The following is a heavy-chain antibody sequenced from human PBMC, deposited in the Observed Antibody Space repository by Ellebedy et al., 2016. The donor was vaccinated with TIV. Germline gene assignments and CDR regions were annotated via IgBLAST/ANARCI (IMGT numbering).Heavy chain of an antibody. CDR2: IRSKAHGETT. V-gene: IGHV3-15*05. Sequence: PGGSLRLSCAASGFTFSSYDMHWVRQAPGKGLEWVARIRSKAHGETTEMAAPVQGRFVVSRDDSKNMVYLQMNSLTSEDTAVYYCATDSVDPTVILNAFHVWGQGTAVTVSS. CDR1: GFTFSSYD. D-gene: IGHD3-10*01. J-gene: IGHJ3*01. CDR3: ATDSVDPTVILNAFHV.